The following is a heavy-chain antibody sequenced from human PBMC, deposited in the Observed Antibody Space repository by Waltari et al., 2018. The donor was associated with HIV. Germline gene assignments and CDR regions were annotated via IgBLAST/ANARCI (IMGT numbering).Heavy chain of an antibody. CDR1: GGSIRSSSPF. V-gene: IGHV4-39*01. D-gene: IGHD1-26*01. J-gene: IGHJ4*02. CDR3: ARAGAYYYFDY. CDR2: LYYSGTT. Sequence: QLQLQESGPGLVKPSESLSLTCSGPGGSIRSSSPFCGWIRQPPGKGLEWIGNLYYSGTTYYSPSLRSRVTISIDTPKNQFSLKLSSVTAADTAVYYCARAGAYYYFDYWGQGSLVTVSS.